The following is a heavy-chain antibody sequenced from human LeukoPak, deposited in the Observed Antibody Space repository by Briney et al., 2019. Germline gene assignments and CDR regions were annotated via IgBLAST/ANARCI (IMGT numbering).Heavy chain of an antibody. Sequence: GGALRLSCAASGFTFSSYWMGWVRQAPGKRLEWVANMNIDGSEKYYADSAKGRFTISRDNARNSVYLQMNSLRVEDTAVYYCARDPVEWELLLDYWGQGTLVTVSS. J-gene: IGHJ4*02. V-gene: IGHV3-7*01. CDR1: GFTFSSYW. CDR3: ARDPVEWELLLDY. D-gene: IGHD1-26*01. CDR2: MNIDGSEK.